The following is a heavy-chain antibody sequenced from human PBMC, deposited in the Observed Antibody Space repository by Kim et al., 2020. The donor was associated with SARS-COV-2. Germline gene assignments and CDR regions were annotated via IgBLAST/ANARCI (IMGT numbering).Heavy chain of an antibody. CDR3: ARDSSGSFDY. J-gene: IGHJ4*02. V-gene: IGHV1-69*04. CDR2: IA. Sequence: IANYAQKFQGRVTITADKSTSTAYMELSSLRSEDTAVYYCARDSSGSFDYWGQGTLVTVSS. D-gene: IGHD6-19*01.